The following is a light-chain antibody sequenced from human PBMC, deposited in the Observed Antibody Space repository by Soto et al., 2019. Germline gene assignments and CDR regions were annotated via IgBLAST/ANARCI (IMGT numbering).Light chain of an antibody. V-gene: IGKV1-6*01. CDR1: QGIRND. CDR2: AAS. CDR3: LQDYNYPWT. Sequence: AIQMTQSPSSLSASVGDRVTITCRASQGIRNDLGWYQQKPGKAPKLLIYAASTLQSGVPSRFSGSGSGTGFSLTISSLQPEDCATYYCLQDYNYPWTFGQGTKVEIK. J-gene: IGKJ1*01.